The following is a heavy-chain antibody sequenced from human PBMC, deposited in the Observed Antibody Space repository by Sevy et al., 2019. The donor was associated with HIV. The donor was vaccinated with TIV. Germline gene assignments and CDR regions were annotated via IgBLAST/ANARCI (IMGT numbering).Heavy chain of an antibody. CDR3: ARGGGSGSSSAYNWFDP. V-gene: IGHV3-48*03. CDR2: IGSSGRTI. J-gene: IGHJ5*02. Sequence: GGSLRLSCAASGFNFGSYEMVWVRQAPGKGLEWISHIGSSGRTIYYGDSVKGRFTISRDNGMNTLYLQMDSLRAEDTAVYYCARGGGSGSSSAYNWFDPWGQGTPVTVSS. CDR1: GFNFGSYE. D-gene: IGHD3-10*01.